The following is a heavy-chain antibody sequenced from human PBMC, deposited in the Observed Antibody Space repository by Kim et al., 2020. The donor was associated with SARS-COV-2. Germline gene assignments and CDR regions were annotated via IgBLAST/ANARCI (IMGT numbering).Heavy chain of an antibody. CDR1: GYTFTSYG. Sequence: ASVKVSCKASGYTFTSYGISWVRQAPGQGLEWMGWISAYNGNTNSAQKLQGRVTMTTDTSTSTAYMELRSMRSDDTSVYYCASSPDKYSSSWYVGADWGQGTLVTVSS. J-gene: IGHJ4*02. CDR2: ISAYNGNT. D-gene: IGHD6-13*01. V-gene: IGHV1-18*01. CDR3: ASSPDKYSSSWYVGAD.